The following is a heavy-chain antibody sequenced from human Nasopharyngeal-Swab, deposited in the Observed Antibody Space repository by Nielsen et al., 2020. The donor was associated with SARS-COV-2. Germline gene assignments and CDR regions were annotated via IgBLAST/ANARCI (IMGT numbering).Heavy chain of an antibody. V-gene: IGHV4-39*01. CDR1: GGSISSSSYY. CDR2: IYYSGST. CDR3: ARRWDIGRPFDY. J-gene: IGHJ4*02. Sequence: SETLSLTCTVSGGSISSSSYYWGWIRQPPGKGLEWIGSIYYSGSTYYNPSLKSRVTISVDTSKNQFSLKLSSVTAADTAVYYCARRWDIGRPFDYWGQGTLVTVSS. D-gene: IGHD2-15*01.